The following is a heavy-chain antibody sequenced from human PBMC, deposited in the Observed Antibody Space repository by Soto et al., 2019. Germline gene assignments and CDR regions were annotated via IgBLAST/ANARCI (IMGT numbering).Heavy chain of an antibody. CDR2: IYFTGYT. J-gene: IGHJ4*02. Sequence: QVQLQESGPGLVKPSETLSLTCTVSGGSLSSHYWSWIRQSTGKGLEWIGYIYFTGYTNYNPSLKNRVTISLDTSKSQFSLSLNSVTAADTAVYYCATVAMTSPKVFDYWGQGTLVSVSS. D-gene: IGHD2-15*01. CDR3: ATVAMTSPKVFDY. CDR1: GGSLSSHY. V-gene: IGHV4-59*11.